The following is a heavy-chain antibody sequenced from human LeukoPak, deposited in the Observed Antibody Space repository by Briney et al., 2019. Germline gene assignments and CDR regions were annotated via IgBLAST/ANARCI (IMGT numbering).Heavy chain of an antibody. D-gene: IGHD1-26*01. CDR2: IHYTGTT. Sequence: PSESLSLTCIVSGGSISSHYWSWIRQPPGKGLEWIGDIHYTGTTKYNPSVKSRVTISIDTSKNQFSLELSSVTATDTAVYFCATNRVGTYDRPFDIWGQGTMVTVSS. CDR1: GGSISSHY. CDR3: ATNRVGTYDRPFDI. V-gene: IGHV4-59*08. J-gene: IGHJ3*02.